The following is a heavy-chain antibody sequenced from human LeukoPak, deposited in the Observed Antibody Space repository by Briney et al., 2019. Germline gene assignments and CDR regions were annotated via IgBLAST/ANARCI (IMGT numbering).Heavy chain of an antibody. V-gene: IGHV4-30-2*01. CDR1: GGSISSGGYY. CDR2: IYHSGST. CDR3: AREMFVVVATDYYYYYMDV. Sequence: SETLSLTCTVSGGSISSGGYYWSWIRQPPGKGLEWIGYIYHSGSTYYNPSLKSRVTISVDRSKNQFSLKLSSVTAADTAVYYCAREMFVVVATDYYYYYMDVWGKGTTVTVSS. J-gene: IGHJ6*03. D-gene: IGHD2-2*01.